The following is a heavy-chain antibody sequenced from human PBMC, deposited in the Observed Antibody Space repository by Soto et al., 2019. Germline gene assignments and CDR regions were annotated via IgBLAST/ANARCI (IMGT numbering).Heavy chain of an antibody. CDR3: ARHGRWLQSEVDY. Sequence: PGESLKISCKGSGYSFTSYWIGWERQMPGKGLEWMGIIYPGDSDTRYSPSFQGQVTISADKSISTAYLQWSSLKASDTAMYYCARHGRWLQSEVDYWGQGTLVTVSS. V-gene: IGHV5-51*01. CDR2: IYPGDSDT. CDR1: GYSFTSYW. J-gene: IGHJ4*02. D-gene: IGHD5-12*01.